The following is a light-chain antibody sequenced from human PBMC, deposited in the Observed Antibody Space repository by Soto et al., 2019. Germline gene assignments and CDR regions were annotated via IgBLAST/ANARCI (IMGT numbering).Light chain of an antibody. CDR1: HSISSW. V-gene: IGKV1-5*01. CDR3: QQFSSPPFFP. Sequence: DIQMTQYPSSLSASVGDTVTITFRASHSISSWLAWYQQKPGRAPKLLIFAASSLQSGVPSRFSGSRSGPDFTLTISSLQAADVAIYYCQQFSSPPFFPFGQGTKVDIK. J-gene: IGKJ2*01. CDR2: AAS.